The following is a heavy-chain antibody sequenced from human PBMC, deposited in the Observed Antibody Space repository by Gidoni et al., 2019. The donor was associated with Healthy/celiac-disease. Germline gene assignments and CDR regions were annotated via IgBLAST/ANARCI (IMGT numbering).Heavy chain of an antibody. D-gene: IGHD6-19*01. Sequence: QVQLQESGPGLVKPSQTLSLTCTVSGVSISCGSYYWSWIRQPAGKGLEWIGRIYTTGRTNYNPSLKSRVTISVDTSKNQFSLKLSSVTAADTAVYYCVRECPLSSGWCLNYFDYWGQGTLVTVSS. J-gene: IGHJ4*02. CDR3: VRECPLSSGWCLNYFDY. V-gene: IGHV4-61*02. CDR1: GVSISCGSYY. CDR2: IYTTGRT.